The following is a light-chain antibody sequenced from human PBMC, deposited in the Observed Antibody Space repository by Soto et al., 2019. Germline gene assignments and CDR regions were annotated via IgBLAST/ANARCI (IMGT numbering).Light chain of an antibody. V-gene: IGKV3-11*01. CDR3: QQRSNWPLT. Sequence: EIVLTQSPATLSLSPGERATLSCRASQSVSSYLVWYQQRPGQAPRLLISDTSNKATGIPTRFIGSVSGTDFTLTISSLEPEDFAVYDCQQRSNWPLTFGGGTKVEIK. CDR1: QSVSSY. J-gene: IGKJ4*01. CDR2: DTS.